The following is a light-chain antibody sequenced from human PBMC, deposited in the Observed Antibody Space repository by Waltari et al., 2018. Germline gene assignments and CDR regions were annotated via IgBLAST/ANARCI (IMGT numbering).Light chain of an antibody. CDR3: QVWDANNEPGL. Sequence: SYVLTQPPSVSVAPGETARITCGGNNIGTKSVHWYRPKPGQAPVLVISYDSDRPSGLPERFSGSNSGDTATLTISRVEAGDEADYYCQVWDANNEPGLFGTGTEVTV. V-gene: IGLV3-21*01. J-gene: IGLJ1*01. CDR1: NIGTKS. CDR2: YDS.